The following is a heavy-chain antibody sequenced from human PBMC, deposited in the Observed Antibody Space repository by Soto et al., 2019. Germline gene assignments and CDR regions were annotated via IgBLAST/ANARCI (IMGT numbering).Heavy chain of an antibody. Sequence: SLRLSCAASGFTFSSYGMHCVRQAPGKGLEWVAVIWYDGSNKYYADSVKGRFTISRDNSKNTLYLQMNSLRAEDTAVYYCAKENGYSSSWFEFDYWGQGTLVTVSS. CDR2: IWYDGSNK. J-gene: IGHJ4*02. CDR1: GFTFSSYG. V-gene: IGHV3-33*06. CDR3: AKENGYSSSWFEFDY. D-gene: IGHD6-13*01.